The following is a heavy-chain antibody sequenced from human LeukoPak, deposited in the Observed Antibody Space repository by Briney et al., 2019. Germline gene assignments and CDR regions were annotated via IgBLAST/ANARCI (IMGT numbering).Heavy chain of an antibody. CDR2: IKKDGSEK. CDR1: GFTFSSYW. J-gene: IGHJ4*02. CDR3: ALSKSKESDY. D-gene: IGHD2/OR15-2a*01. V-gene: IGHV3-7*01. Sequence: GGSLRLSCAASGFTFSSYWMTWFRQAPGKGLEWVANIKKDGSEKYYVDSVRGRFTISRDNAKSSLFLQMNSLRAEDTAVYYCALSKSKESDYWGQGTLVTVSS.